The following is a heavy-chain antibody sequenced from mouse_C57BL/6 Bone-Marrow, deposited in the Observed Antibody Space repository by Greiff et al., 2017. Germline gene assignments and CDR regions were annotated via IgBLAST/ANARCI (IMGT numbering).Heavy chain of an antibody. CDR2: IHPNSGST. J-gene: IGHJ3*01. D-gene: IGHD1-1*01. Sequence: QVQLQQPGAELVKPGASVKLSCKASGYTFTSYWMHWVKQRPGQGLEWIGMIHPNSGSTNYNEKFKSKATLTVDKSSSPAYMQLSSLTSEDSAVYYCARWGYYGLSWVAYWGQGTLVTVSA. CDR1: GYTFTSYW. V-gene: IGHV1-64*01. CDR3: ARWGYYGLSWVAY.